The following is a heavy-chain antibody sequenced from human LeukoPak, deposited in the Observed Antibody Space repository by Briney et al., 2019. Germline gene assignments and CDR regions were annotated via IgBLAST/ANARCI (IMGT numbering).Heavy chain of an antibody. D-gene: IGHD3-10*01. Sequence: ASVKVSCKASGYTFTTYYMHWVRQAPGQGLEWTGIIDPSGGGTNYEQKFQGRVTMTRDTSTSTVYMELSSLRSEDTAVYYCASLGSGSSRIIDFDYWGQGTLVTVSS. CDR1: GYTFTTYY. CDR3: ASLGSGSSRIIDFDY. CDR2: IDPSGGGT. V-gene: IGHV1-46*01. J-gene: IGHJ4*02.